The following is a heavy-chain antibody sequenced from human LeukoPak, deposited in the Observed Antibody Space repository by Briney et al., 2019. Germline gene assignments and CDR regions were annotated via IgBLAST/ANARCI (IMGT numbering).Heavy chain of an antibody. CDR3: ARDRVESDWTYHPMFDF. J-gene: IGHJ4*02. CDR2: INPDESDT. Sequence: GGSLSLSYAASGFTFNSHWMHWVRQVPGKGLVWVSRINPDESDTKYADSVKGRFTISRDNAKNTLYLQMNSLRTEDTAVYYCARDRVESDWTYHPMFDFWGQGTLVSVSS. D-gene: IGHD1-7*01. V-gene: IGHV3-74*01. CDR1: GFTFNSHW.